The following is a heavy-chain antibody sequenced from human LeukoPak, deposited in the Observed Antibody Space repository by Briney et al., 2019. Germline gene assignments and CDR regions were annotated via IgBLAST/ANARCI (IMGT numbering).Heavy chain of an antibody. CDR3: ARQGILYYHYMDV. CDR1: GFTASSNY. Sequence: GGSLRLSCAASGFTASSNYMSWVRPAPGKGLEWVSVIYSGGSTYYADSVKGRFTISRDNSKTTLYLQMKSLRAEDTAVYYSARQGILYYHYMDVWGKGSTVTVSS. CDR2: IYSGGST. J-gene: IGHJ6*03. V-gene: IGHV3-53*01.